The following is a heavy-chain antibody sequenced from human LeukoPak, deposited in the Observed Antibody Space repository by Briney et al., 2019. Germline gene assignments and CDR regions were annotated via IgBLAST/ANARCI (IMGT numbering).Heavy chain of an antibody. CDR3: AKDRTYSSGWPHTPYGNWFDP. CDR1: GYTFTSYY. J-gene: IGHJ5*02. V-gene: IGHV1-46*01. Sequence: GASVKVSCKASGYTFTSYYMHWVRQAPGQGLEWMGLINPTGGSTGYAQKFQGRVTMTRDMSTSTDYMELSSLRAEDTAVYYCAKDRTYSSGWPHTPYGNWFDPWGQGTLVTVSS. CDR2: INPTGGST. D-gene: IGHD6-19*01.